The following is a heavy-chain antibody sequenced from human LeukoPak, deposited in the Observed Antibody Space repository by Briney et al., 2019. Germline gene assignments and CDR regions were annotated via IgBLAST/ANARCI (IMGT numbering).Heavy chain of an antibody. CDR3: AGSPGSGSYYYYMDV. J-gene: IGHJ6*03. CDR1: GGTFSSYG. Sequence: SVKVSCEASGGTFSSYGISWVRQAPGQGLEWMGGIIPIFKAANYAQNFQGRVTITTDESTSTAYMEPSSLRSEDTAVYYCAGSPGSGSYYYYMDVWGKGTTVTVSS. V-gene: IGHV1-69*05. CDR2: IIPIFKAA. D-gene: IGHD3-10*01.